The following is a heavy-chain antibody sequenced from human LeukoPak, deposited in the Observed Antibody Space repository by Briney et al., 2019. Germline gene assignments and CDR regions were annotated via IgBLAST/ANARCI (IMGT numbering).Heavy chain of an antibody. D-gene: IGHD3-22*01. CDR3: ARHPNYYDSSGYYKGFDC. V-gene: IGHV3-7*03. J-gene: IGHJ4*02. Sequence: PGGSLRLSCAVSGFIVSSNYMSWVRQAPGKGLEWVASIKQDGSEKYYVDSVKGRFTISRDNAKNSLNPQMNSLRAEDTAVYYCARHPNYYDSSGYYKGFDCWGQGTLVTVSS. CDR1: GFIVSSNY. CDR2: IKQDGSEK.